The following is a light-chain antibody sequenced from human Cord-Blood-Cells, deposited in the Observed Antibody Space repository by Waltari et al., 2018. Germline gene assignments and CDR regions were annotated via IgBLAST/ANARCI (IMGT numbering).Light chain of an antibody. V-gene: IGKV1-39*01. CDR3: QQSYSTLLS. J-gene: IGKJ4*01. CDR2: AAS. Sequence: DIQMTQSPSSMSASVGDRVTITCLTNQSISSYLNGYQKKPGKAPKLLICAASILQSGVPSRFSGRGSGTDFTLTISSLQPEYFATYYCQQSYSTLLSFGGGTKVEIK. CDR1: QSISSY.